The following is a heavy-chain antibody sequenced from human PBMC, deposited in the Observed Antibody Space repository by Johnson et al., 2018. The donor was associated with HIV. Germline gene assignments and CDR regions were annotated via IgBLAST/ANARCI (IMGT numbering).Heavy chain of an antibody. D-gene: IGHD3-10*01. Sequence: QVQLVESGGGVVQPGRSLRLYCAASGFTFSSYAMHWVRQAPGKGLEWVAVISYDGSNKYYADSVKGRFTISRDNSKNTLYLQMNSLRAEDTALYYCARGHMVRGVTHAFDIWGQGTMVTVSS. CDR1: GFTFSSYA. J-gene: IGHJ3*02. V-gene: IGHV3-30-3*01. CDR2: ISYDGSNK. CDR3: ARGHMVRGVTHAFDI.